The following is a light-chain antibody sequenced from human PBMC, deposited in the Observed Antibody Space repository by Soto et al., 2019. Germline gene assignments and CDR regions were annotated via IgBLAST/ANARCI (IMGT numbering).Light chain of an antibody. V-gene: IGKV1-39*01. CDR1: QSIAGY. CDR2: TTS. Sequence: IQTTQSPSSLSASVGDRFTITCRASQSIAGYLNWYQQKPGEAPKLVIYTTSTLQSGVPSRFSGSGSGTDFTLTINSLQPEDFATYYCQQAYSFPITFGQGTRLEIK. J-gene: IGKJ5*01. CDR3: QQAYSFPIT.